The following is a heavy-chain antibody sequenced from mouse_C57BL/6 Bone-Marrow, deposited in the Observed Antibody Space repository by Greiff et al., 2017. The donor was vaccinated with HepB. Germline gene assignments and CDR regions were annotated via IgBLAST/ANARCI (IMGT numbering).Heavy chain of an antibody. Sequence: EVKLMESGGDLVKPGGSLKLSCAASGFTFSSYGMSWVRQTPDKRLEWVATISSGGSYTYYPDSVKGRFTISRDNAKNTLYLQMSSLKSEDTAMYYCERGGYDYGGAWFAYWGQGTLVTVSA. CDR1: GFTFSSYG. CDR2: ISSGGSYT. J-gene: IGHJ3*01. D-gene: IGHD2-4*01. V-gene: IGHV5-6*01. CDR3: ERGGYDYGGAWFAY.